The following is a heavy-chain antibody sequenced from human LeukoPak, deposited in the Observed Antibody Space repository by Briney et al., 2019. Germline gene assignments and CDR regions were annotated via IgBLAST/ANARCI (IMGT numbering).Heavy chain of an antibody. CDR1: GYTFTSYY. Sequence: GASVKVSCKASGYTFTSYYIHWVREAPGQGLEWMGWINPKTGVTNYAQRSQGRVTITRDTSISTAYMEVNRLRSDDTAIYYCARGGGSSGYPDYWGQGTLVTVSS. CDR3: ARGGGSSGYPDY. D-gene: IGHD3-22*01. J-gene: IGHJ4*02. CDR2: INPKTGVT. V-gene: IGHV1-2*02.